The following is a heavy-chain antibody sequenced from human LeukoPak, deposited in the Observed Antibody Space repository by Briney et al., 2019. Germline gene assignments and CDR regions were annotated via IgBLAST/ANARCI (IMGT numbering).Heavy chain of an antibody. J-gene: IGHJ3*02. V-gene: IGHV3-9*01. Sequence: GGSLRLSCAASGFTFGDYAMHWVRHAPGKGLEWVSSISWNSGSIGYADSVKGRFTISRDNAKNSLYLQMNSLRAEDTALYYCAKDMELSSSSWTDDAFDIWGQGTMVTVSS. CDR1: GFTFGDYA. CDR3: AKDMELSSSSWTDDAFDI. D-gene: IGHD6-13*01. CDR2: ISWNSGSI.